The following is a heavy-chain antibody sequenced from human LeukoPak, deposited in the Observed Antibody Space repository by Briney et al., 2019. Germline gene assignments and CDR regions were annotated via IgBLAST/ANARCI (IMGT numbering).Heavy chain of an antibody. V-gene: IGHV3-48*01. CDR1: GFTFSSHS. J-gene: IGHJ6*04. Sequence: GGSLRLSCAASGFTFSSHSMNWVRQAPGKGQEWVSYIISSSSTICYADSVKGRFTISRDNAKNSLYLQMNSLRADDTAVYYCARAVGHGSGSPRMDVWGNGTTVTVSS. CDR3: ARAVGHGSGSPRMDV. CDR2: IISSSSTI. D-gene: IGHD3-10*01.